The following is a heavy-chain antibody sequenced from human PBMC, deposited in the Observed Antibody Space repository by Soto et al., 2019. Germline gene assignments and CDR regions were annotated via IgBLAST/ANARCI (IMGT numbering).Heavy chain of an antibody. J-gene: IGHJ6*04. CDR1: GGSISSTNYY. CDR3: ARQYCGGDCYPIYCYYGMDV. Sequence: PSDTLYLTCPVSGGSISSTNYYWGWIRQPPGKGLEWIGSIYYSGSTYYNPSLKSRVTISVDTSKNQFSLKLSSVTAADTAVYYCARQYCGGDCYPIYCYYGMDVWGKGTTVS. V-gene: IGHV4-39*01. CDR2: IYYSGST. D-gene: IGHD2-21*02.